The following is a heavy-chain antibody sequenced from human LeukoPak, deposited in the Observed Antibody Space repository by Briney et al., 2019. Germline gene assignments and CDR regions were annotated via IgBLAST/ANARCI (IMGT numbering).Heavy chain of an antibody. D-gene: IGHD3-22*01. J-gene: IGHJ6*03. CDR2: ISGSGGST. Sequence: GGSLRLSCAASGFTFSSYAMSWVRQAPGKGLEGVSAISGSGGSTYYADSVKGRFTISRDNSKNTLYLQMNSLRAEDTAVYYCAKDQTSSGYYPPEPSVDMDVWGKGTTVTVSS. CDR3: AKDQTSSGYYPPEPSVDMDV. V-gene: IGHV3-23*01. CDR1: GFTFSSYA.